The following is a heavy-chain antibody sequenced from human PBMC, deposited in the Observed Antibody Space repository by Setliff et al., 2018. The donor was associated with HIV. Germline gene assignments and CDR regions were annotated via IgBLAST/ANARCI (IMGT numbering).Heavy chain of an antibody. CDR1: GFTFSSYT. D-gene: IGHD6-19*01. J-gene: IGHJ4*02. V-gene: IGHV3-21*06. CDR3: ASHNSGWKRADY. CDR2: ISSSGSYI. Sequence: PGGSLRLSCAASGFTFSSYTMNWVRQAPGKGLEWVSSISSSGSYIYYGDSVKGRFTISRDNAKNSLYLQMNSLRAEDTAVYYCASHNSGWKRADYWGQGTLVTVSS.